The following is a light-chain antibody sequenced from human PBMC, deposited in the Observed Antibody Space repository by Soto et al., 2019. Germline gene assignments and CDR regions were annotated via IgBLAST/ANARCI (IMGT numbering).Light chain of an antibody. Sequence: EIVMTQSPVTLSLSPGERATLSCRGSQSVSSSYLAWYQQKPGQAPGLLIYGASSRATGIPDRFSGSGSGTDFTLTISRLEPEDFAVYYCQQYGRSPWTFGQGTKVDIK. CDR3: QQYGRSPWT. CDR2: GAS. V-gene: IGKV3-20*01. J-gene: IGKJ1*01. CDR1: QSVSSSY.